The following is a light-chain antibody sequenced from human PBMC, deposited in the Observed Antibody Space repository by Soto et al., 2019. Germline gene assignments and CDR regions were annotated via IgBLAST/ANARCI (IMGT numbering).Light chain of an antibody. Sequence: SVRTRPPSAYGTHGRRGTITCYGSSSNIGSNTVNWYQQLPGTAPKLLIYSNNQRPSGVPDRFSGSKSGTSASLAISGLQSEDEADYYCAAWDDSLNGLYAFGTGTKVTVL. J-gene: IGLJ1*01. CDR3: AAWDDSLNGLYA. CDR1: SSNIGSNT. V-gene: IGLV1-44*01. CDR2: SNN.